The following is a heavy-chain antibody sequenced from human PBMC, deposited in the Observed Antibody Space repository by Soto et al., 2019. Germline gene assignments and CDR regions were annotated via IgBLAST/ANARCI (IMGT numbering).Heavy chain of an antibody. CDR3: AREMGASGYCSSTSCYHYYYYGMDV. J-gene: IGHJ6*02. Sequence: GGSLRLSCAASGFTFSSYSMNWVRQAPGKGLERVSSISSSSSYIYYADSVKGRFTISRDNAKNSLYLQMNSLRAEDTAVYYCAREMGASGYCSSTSCYHYYYYGMDVWGQGTTVTVSS. D-gene: IGHD2-2*01. CDR2: ISSSSSYI. CDR1: GFTFSSYS. V-gene: IGHV3-21*01.